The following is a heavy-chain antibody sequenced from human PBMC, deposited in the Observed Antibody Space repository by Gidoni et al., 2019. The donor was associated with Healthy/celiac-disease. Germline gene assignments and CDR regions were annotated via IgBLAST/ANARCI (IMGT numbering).Heavy chain of an antibody. Sequence: QVQLQESGTGLVTPSETLSLTCTVSGGSISSYYWSWIRQPPGKGLEWIGYIYYSGSTKYNPSLKSRVTISVDTSKNQFSLKLSSVTAADTAVYYCARQHGSGSYYYGGNWFDPWGQGTLVTVSS. D-gene: IGHD3-10*01. J-gene: IGHJ5*02. CDR2: IYYSGST. CDR3: ARQHGSGSYYYGGNWFDP. CDR1: GGSISSYY. V-gene: IGHV4-59*08.